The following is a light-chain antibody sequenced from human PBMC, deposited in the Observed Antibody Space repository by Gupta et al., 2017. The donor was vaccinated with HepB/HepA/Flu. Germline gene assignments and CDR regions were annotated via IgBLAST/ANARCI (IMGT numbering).Light chain of an antibody. CDR1: SGHSSYA. CDR2: LNSDGSH. V-gene: IGLV4-69*01. CDR3: QTWGTGPVV. J-gene: IGLJ2*01. Sequence: QLVLTQSPSASASLGASVKLTCTLSSGHSSYAIAGHQQQPEKGPRYLMKLNSDGSHSKGDGIPDRFSGSSSGAERYLTISSLQAEDDSYDYCQTWGTGPVVFGGGTKLTVL.